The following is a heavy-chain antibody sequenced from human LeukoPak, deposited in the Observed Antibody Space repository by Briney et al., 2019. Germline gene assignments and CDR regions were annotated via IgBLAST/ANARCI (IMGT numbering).Heavy chain of an antibody. CDR1: GFTFRHYW. J-gene: IGHJ4*02. Sequence: GGSLRLSCAASGFTFRHYWMSWVRQAPGKGLEWVSNMNQDGREKYYVDSVKGRFTISRDNSKNSLYLQMNSLRAEDTAVYYCARDDYGPAGYGGQGTLVTVSS. CDR2: MNQDGREK. V-gene: IGHV3-7*01. D-gene: IGHD4-17*01. CDR3: ARDDYGPAGY.